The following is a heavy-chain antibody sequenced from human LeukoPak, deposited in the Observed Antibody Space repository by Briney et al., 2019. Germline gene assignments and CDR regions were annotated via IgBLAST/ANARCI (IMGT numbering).Heavy chain of an antibody. V-gene: IGHV4-39*01. J-gene: IGHJ4*02. CDR3: ARQTGSGLFILP. Sequence: SETLSLTCTVSGASISSSSYYWAWIRQPPGKGLEWIGYMYYSGSTNYNPSLKSRVTISVDTSKNQFSLRLTSVTAADTAVYYCARQTGSGLFILPGGQGTLVTVSS. D-gene: IGHD3/OR15-3a*01. CDR1: GASISSSSYY. CDR2: MYYSGST.